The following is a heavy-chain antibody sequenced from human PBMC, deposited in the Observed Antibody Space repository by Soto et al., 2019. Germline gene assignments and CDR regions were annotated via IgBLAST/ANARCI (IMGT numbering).Heavy chain of an antibody. Sequence: ASVKVSCKASGYTFTSYAMHWVRQAPGQRLEWMGWINAGNGNTKYSQKFQGRFTISRDNAKNSLYLQMNSLRAEDTAVYYCARDCITMVRGVPTYYGMDVWGQGTTVTVSS. D-gene: IGHD3-10*01. CDR3: ARDCITMVRGVPTYYGMDV. J-gene: IGHJ6*02. CDR1: GYTFTSYA. CDR2: INAGNGNT. V-gene: IGHV1-3*01.